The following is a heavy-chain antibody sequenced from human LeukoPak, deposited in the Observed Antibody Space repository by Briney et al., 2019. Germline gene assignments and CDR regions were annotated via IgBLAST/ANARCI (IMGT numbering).Heavy chain of an antibody. J-gene: IGHJ6*03. CDR2: ISAYNGNT. D-gene: IGHD3-9*01. V-gene: IGHV1-18*01. Sequence: ASVKVSCKASGYTFTSYDINWVRQAPGQGLEWMGWISAYNGNTNYAQKLQGRVTMTTDTSTSTAYMELRSLRSDDTAVYYCARDLDDILTGYYYYMDVWGKGATVTISS. CDR3: ARDLDDILTGYYYYMDV. CDR1: GYTFTSYD.